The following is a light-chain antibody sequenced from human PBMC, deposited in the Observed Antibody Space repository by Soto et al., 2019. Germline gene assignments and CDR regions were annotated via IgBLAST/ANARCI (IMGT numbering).Light chain of an antibody. CDR1: HRVSNW. J-gene: IGKJ5*01. Sequence: EIVLTQSPATLSFSPGERATLSCRASHRVSNWLARYQEKPGQASRLLIYDAYKRATGIPARLSGSGSGTDFTLIISSLEPEDFAVYFCHQRSSWPITFGQGARLEI. CDR3: HQRSSWPIT. V-gene: IGKV3-11*01. CDR2: DAY.